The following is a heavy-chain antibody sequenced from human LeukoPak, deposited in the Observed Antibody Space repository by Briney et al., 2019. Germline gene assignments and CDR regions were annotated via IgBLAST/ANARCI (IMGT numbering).Heavy chain of an antibody. CDR2: VYHCGST. D-gene: IGHD3-22*01. V-gene: IGHV4-38-2*01. Sequence: PWETLSLTCAVSGYSISSGYYWGWIRQPPGKGLEWIGCVYHCGSTYYNPSLKSRVTISVDTSKNQFSLKRSSVTAADTAVYYCARHGNYYDTSQSDPWGQGTLVTVSS. CDR1: GYSISSGYY. J-gene: IGHJ5*02. CDR3: ARHGNYYDTSQSDP.